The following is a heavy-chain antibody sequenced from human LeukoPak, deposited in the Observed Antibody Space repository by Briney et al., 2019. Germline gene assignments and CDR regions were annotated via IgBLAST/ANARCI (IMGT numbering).Heavy chain of an antibody. J-gene: IGHJ3*02. D-gene: IGHD4-23*01. V-gene: IGHV3-48*04. Sequence: PGGSLRLSCAASGFTFSSYAMSWVRQAPGKGLEWVSYICGSGNSIHYTDSVKGRFTVSRDNAKNSLFLQMNSLRAEDTALYYCARDFRNGGLDIWGQGTMVTVSS. CDR2: ICGSGNSI. CDR3: ARDFRNGGLDI. CDR1: GFTFSSYA.